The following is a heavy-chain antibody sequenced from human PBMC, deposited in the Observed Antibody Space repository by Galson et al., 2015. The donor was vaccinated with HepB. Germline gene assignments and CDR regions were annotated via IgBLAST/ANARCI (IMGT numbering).Heavy chain of an antibody. CDR3: SMIVVVMFFDY. CDR1: GFTFSSYA. Sequence: SLRLSCAASGFTFSSYAMSWVRQAPGKGLEWVSVISGNGGSTYYADSMKGRFTISRDNSKNTLYLQMNSLRAEDTAVYYCSMIVVVMFFDYWGQGTLVTVSS. CDR2: ISGNGGST. J-gene: IGHJ4*02. V-gene: IGHV3-23*01. D-gene: IGHD3-22*01.